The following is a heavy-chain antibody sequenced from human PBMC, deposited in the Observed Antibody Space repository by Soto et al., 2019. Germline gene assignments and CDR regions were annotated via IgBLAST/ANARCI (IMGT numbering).Heavy chain of an antibody. Sequence: PSETLSLTCAVYGGSFSGYYWSWIRQPPGKGLEWIGEINHSGSTNYNPSLKSRVTISVDTSKNQFSLKLSSVTAADTAVYYCARGPANFQITRVRGVKHPKNNWFDPWGQVNLVTVSS. J-gene: IGHJ5*02. V-gene: IGHV4-34*01. D-gene: IGHD3-10*01. CDR2: INHSGST. CDR1: GGSFSGYY. CDR3: ARGPANFQITRVRGVKHPKNNWFDP.